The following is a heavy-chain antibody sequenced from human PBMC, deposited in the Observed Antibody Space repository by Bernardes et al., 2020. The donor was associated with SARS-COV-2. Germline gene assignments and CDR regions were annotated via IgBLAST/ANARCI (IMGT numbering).Heavy chain of an antibody. V-gene: IGHV4-34*01. J-gene: IGHJ4*02. D-gene: IGHD3-16*02. CDR1: GGSFSGYY. CDR3: ARGPHPLSDYIWGSYRHGAFDY. Sequence: SETLSLTCAVYGGSFSGYYWSWIRQPPGKGLEWIGEINHSGSTNYNPSLKSRVTISVDTSKNQFSLKLSSVTAADTAVYYCARGPHPLSDYIWGSYRHGAFDYWGQGTLVTVSS. CDR2: INHSGST.